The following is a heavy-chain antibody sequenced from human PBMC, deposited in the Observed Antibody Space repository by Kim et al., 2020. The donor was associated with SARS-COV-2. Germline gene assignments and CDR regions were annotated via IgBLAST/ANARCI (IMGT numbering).Heavy chain of an antibody. J-gene: IGHJ6*02. V-gene: IGHV3-30*01. CDR3: ARDRGNSHRGAHGMDV. CDR1: GFTFSPYA. Sequence: GGSLRLSCVASGFTFSPYAMHWVRQAPGKGLQWVAVLSDGSNEYYADSVKGRFTISRDNSDNTLYLQMNSLRADDTAVYYCARDRGNSHRGAHGMDVWGQGTTVTVSS. D-gene: IGHD2-15*01. CDR2: LSDGSNE.